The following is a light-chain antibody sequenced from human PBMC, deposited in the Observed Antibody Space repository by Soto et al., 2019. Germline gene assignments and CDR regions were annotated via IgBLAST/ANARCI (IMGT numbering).Light chain of an antibody. CDR2: GVS. CDR3: YSYRGYYTRV. CDR1: SSDVGGYNF. Sequence: LKPPGSECGYPGQSTTISSTGTSSDVGGYNFVSWYLQHPGRAPKLLIYGVSRRPSGVSNRFSGSKSGDTASLTISGLQAEDEADYYCYSYRGYYTRVFGTGTKVTVL. V-gene: IGLV2-14*01. J-gene: IGLJ1*01.